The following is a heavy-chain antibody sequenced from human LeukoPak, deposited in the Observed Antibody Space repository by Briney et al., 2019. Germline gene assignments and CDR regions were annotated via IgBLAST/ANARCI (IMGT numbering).Heavy chain of an antibody. V-gene: IGHV3-23*01. J-gene: IGHJ4*02. CDR1: GFIFNNYA. Sequence: PGGSLRLSCAASGFIFNNYAMGWVRQAPGKGLEWVSSISDTGGSTCYADSVKGRFTISRDNSKNTLYLQMNSLRAEDTAVYYCAKDWSINVEMATSGDYWGQGTLVTVSS. CDR3: AKDWSINVEMATSGDY. CDR2: ISDTGGST. D-gene: IGHD5-24*01.